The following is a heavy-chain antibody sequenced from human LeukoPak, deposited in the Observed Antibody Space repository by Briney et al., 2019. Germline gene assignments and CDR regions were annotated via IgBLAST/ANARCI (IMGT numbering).Heavy chain of an antibody. Sequence: SETLSLTCTVSGDSISASSYYWGWIRQPPGQGLEWIGEIYYSGRTYYNPSLRSRVSISLDTSKNHFSLNLNFATAADTAKYYCARRRYCDSTGYFDWGRGSVVIVSS. D-gene: IGHD3-22*01. V-gene: IGHV4-39*02. CDR2: IYYSGRT. CDR3: ARRRYCDSTGYFD. J-gene: IGHJ1*01. CDR1: GDSISASSYY.